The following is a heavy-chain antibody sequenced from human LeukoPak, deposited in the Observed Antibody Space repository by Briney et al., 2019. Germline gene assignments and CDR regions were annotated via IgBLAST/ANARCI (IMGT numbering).Heavy chain of an antibody. D-gene: IGHD3-16*01. V-gene: IGHV3-23*01. J-gene: IGHJ4*02. CDR3: ARDPRQHPPHWGKFDY. Sequence: GGSLRLSCAASGFTFSSYVMSWVRQAPGKGLEWVSAISGSGYSTYYADSVKGRFTISRDNSKNSLNLQMNSLRADDTGVYYCARDPRQHPPHWGKFDYWGQGTPVSVSS. CDR1: GFTFSSYV. CDR2: ISGSGYST.